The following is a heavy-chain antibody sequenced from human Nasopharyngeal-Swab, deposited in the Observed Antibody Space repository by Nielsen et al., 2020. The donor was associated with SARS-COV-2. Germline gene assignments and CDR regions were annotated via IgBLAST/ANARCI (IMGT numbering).Heavy chain of an antibody. V-gene: IGHV3-48*04. CDR1: GFTFSSYS. CDR2: ISSSGSTI. CDR3: ARISPSYYYDSSGADY. D-gene: IGHD3-22*01. Sequence: GESLKISCAASGFTFSSYSMNWVRQAPGKGLEWVSYISSSGSTIHYADSVKGRFTISRDNAKNSLFLQMSSLRAEDTAVYYCARISPSYYYDSSGADYWGQGTLVTVSS. J-gene: IGHJ4*02.